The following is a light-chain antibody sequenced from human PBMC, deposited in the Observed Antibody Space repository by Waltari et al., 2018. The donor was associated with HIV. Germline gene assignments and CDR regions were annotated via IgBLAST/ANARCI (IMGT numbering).Light chain of an antibody. V-gene: IGLV1-51*01. CDR3: GTWDSSVCAAV. Sequence: QSVLTPPPSVSAAPGQKVTISCSGSRSYFESGFVSWYQHPPGAAPRLLIYDNTMGPSWISDRFSGFKSGTSATLGITVLQSGDEADYYCGTWDSSVCAAVFGGGTRLTVL. CDR1: RSYFESGF. CDR2: DNT. J-gene: IGLJ3*02.